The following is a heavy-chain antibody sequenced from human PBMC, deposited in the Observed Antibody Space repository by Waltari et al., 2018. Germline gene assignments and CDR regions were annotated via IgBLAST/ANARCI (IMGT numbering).Heavy chain of an antibody. J-gene: IGHJ3*02. Sequence: QVQLVQSGAEVKKPGASVKVSCKVSGYTLTEFSMHWVRQAPGKGLEWMGGFDPEDGETIYAQKFQGRVTMTEDTSTDTAYMELSSLRSEDTAVYYCATVEVQWVAAAGSRDAFDIWGQGTMVTVSS. CDR3: ATVEVQWVAAAGSRDAFDI. CDR1: GYTLTEFS. CDR2: FDPEDGET. D-gene: IGHD6-13*01. V-gene: IGHV1-24*01.